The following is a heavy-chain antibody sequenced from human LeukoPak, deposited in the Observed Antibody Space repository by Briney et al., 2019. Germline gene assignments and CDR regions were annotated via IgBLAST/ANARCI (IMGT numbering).Heavy chain of an antibody. D-gene: IGHD3-10*01. Sequence: ASVKVSCKASGYTFTSYAMNWVRQAPGQGLEWMGWINTNTGNPTYAQGFTGRFVFSLDTSVSTAYLQISSLKAEDTAVYYCAKDGALLWFGELFSWGQGTLVTVSS. CDR1: GYTFTSYA. CDR3: AKDGALLWFGELFS. J-gene: IGHJ5*02. CDR2: INTNTGNP. V-gene: IGHV7-4-1*02.